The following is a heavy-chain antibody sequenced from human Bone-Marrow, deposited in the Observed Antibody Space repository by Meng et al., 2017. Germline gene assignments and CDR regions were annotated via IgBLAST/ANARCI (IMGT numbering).Heavy chain of an antibody. Sequence: GESLKISCAASGFTFDDYAMHWVRQAPGKGLEWVSLISWDGGSTYYADYVKGRFTISRDNSKNSLYLQMNSLRAEETALYYCAKDVMVRGTYFDAFDIWGQGTMVTVSS. V-gene: IGHV3-43D*03. J-gene: IGHJ3*02. D-gene: IGHD3-10*01. CDR2: ISWDGGST. CDR1: GFTFDDYA. CDR3: AKDVMVRGTYFDAFDI.